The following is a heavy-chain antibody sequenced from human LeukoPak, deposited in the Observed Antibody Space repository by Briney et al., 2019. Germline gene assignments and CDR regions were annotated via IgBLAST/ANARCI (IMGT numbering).Heavy chain of an antibody. D-gene: IGHD2-2*02. Sequence: GESLKISCKGSGYSFTNYWIGWVRQMPGKGLEGMGIIYPGDSDTRYSPSCQGQVTISADESISTAYLQWSSLKASDTAMYYCARLPGYCSTTSCYTSYFDYWGQGTLVTVPS. CDR2: IYPGDSDT. V-gene: IGHV5-51*01. J-gene: IGHJ4*02. CDR1: GYSFTNYW. CDR3: ARLPGYCSTTSCYTSYFDY.